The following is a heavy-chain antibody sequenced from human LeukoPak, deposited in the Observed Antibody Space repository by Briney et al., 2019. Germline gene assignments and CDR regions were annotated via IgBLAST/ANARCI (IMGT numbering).Heavy chain of an antibody. Sequence: ASVKVSCKASGYTFTSYGISWVRQAPGQGLEWMGWISAYNGNTNYAQKLQSRVTMTTDTSTSTAYMELRSLRSDDTAVYYCARAYGSGSYYGDYYYYMDVWGKGTTVTISS. D-gene: IGHD3-10*01. CDR2: ISAYNGNT. V-gene: IGHV1-18*01. CDR3: ARAYGSGSYYGDYYYYMDV. J-gene: IGHJ6*03. CDR1: GYTFTSYG.